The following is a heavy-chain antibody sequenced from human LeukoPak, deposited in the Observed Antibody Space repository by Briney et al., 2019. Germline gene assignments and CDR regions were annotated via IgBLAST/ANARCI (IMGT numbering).Heavy chain of an antibody. J-gene: IGHJ6*04. CDR1: GGTFSSYA. D-gene: IGHD4-17*01. CDR2: IIPIFGTA. V-gene: IGHV1-69*01. CDR3: ASAYCDYTSDIYYYGMDV. Sequence: GSSVKVSCKASGGTFSSYAISWVRQAPGQGLEWMGGIIPIFGTANYAQKFQGRVTITADESTSTAYMELSSLRSEDTAVYCCASAYCDYTSDIYYYGMDVWGKGTTVTVSS.